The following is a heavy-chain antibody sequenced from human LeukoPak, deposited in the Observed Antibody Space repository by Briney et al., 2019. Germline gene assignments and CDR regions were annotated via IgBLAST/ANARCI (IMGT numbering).Heavy chain of an antibody. J-gene: IGHJ4*02. V-gene: IGHV4-38-2*02. Sequence: PSETLSLTCTVSGYSISSGYYWGWIRQPPGKGLEWIGSIYHSGSTHYNPSLKSRVTISVDTSKNQFSLKLSSVTAADTAVYYCARCSGWYQVDYWGQGTLVTVSS. D-gene: IGHD6-19*01. CDR3: ARCSGWYQVDY. CDR1: GYSISSGYY. CDR2: IYHSGST.